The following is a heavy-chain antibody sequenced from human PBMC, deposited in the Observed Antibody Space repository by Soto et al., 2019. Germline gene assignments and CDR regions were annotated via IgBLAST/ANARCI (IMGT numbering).Heavy chain of an antibody. CDR3: ARTSAAGKLYCGMDV. D-gene: IGHD6-13*01. CDR2: IYPGDSDT. Sequence: PGESLKISCKGSGYSFTSYWIGWVRQMPGKGLEWMGIIYPGDSDTRYSPSFQGQVTISADKSISTAYLQWSSLKASDTAMYYCARTSAAGKLYCGMDVWGQGTTVTVSS. J-gene: IGHJ6*02. V-gene: IGHV5-51*01. CDR1: GYSFTSYW.